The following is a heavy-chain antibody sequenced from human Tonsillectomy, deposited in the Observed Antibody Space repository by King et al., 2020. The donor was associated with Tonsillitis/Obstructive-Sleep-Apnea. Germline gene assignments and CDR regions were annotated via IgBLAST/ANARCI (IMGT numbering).Heavy chain of an antibody. CDR2: IYPGDSDT. Sequence: QLVQSGAEVKKPGESLKISCKSSGYSFTRYWIGWVRQMPGKGLKWMGIIYPGDSDTRYGPSFQGQVTISADKSISTAYLQWSSLKASDTAMYYCARLEVVVLPGAIPPGKNWFGPWGQGTLVTVSS. D-gene: IGHD2-2*01. J-gene: IGHJ5*02. CDR3: ARLEVVVLPGAIPPGKNWFGP. CDR1: GYSFTRYW. V-gene: IGHV5-51*03.